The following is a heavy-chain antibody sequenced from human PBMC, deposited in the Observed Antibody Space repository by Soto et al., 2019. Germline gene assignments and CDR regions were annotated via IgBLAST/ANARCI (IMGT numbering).Heavy chain of an antibody. J-gene: IGHJ4*02. CDR2: ITDSGSS. D-gene: IGHD3-9*01. CDR1: GGSISSGSFY. V-gene: IGHV4-31*03. Sequence: QVQLQESGPGLVKPSQTLTLTCTVSGGSISSGSFYWSWIRQHPGKGREWIGHITDSGSSYYNPPLQSRVTVSVDTSQNQFSLKLSAVTAADTAVYFCARTTFYDIFTAYYSLFDYWGQGTLVTVSS. CDR3: ARTTFYDIFTAYYSLFDY.